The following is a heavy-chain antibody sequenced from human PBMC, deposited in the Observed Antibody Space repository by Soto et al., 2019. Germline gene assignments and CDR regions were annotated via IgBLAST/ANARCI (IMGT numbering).Heavy chain of an antibody. Sequence: SVKVSCKASGGTFSSYTISWVRQAPGQGLEWMGGIIPILGIANYAQKFQGRVTITADKSTSTAYMELSSLRSEDTAVYYCASATYYDYIWGSYRPFDYWGQGTLVTVSS. CDR3: ASATYYDYIWGSYRPFDY. V-gene: IGHV1-69*10. D-gene: IGHD3-16*02. CDR1: GGTFSSYT. J-gene: IGHJ4*02. CDR2: IIPILGIA.